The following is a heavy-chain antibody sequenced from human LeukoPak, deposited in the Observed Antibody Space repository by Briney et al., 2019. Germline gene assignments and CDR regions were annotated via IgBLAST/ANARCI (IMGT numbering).Heavy chain of an antibody. CDR1: GGSFSGYY. V-gene: IGHV4-34*01. Sequence: SETLSLTCAVYGGSFSGYYWSWIRQPPGKGLEWIVETNHSGSTNYNPSLKSRVTISVDTSKNQFSLKLSSVAAADTAVYYCAKSLYGSGSYYNWFDPWGQGTLVTVSS. CDR2: TNHSGST. J-gene: IGHJ5*02. D-gene: IGHD3-10*01. CDR3: AKSLYGSGSYYNWFDP.